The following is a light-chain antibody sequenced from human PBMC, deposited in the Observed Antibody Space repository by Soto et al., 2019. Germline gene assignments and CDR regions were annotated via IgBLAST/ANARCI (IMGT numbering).Light chain of an antibody. V-gene: IGLV1-44*01. Sequence: QSVLTQPPSASGTPGQGVTISCSGSNSNIGTNTVNWYQQLPGTAPKALIHTNNQRPSGVPDRFSGSKSGTSASLAISGLQSEDEAHYYCAAWDDSLTALVFGGGTKLTV. CDR3: AAWDDSLTALV. CDR2: TNN. CDR1: NSNIGTNT. J-gene: IGLJ2*01.